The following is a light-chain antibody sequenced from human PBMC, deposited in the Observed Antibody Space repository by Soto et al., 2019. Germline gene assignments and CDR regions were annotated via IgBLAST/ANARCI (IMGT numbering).Light chain of an antibody. CDR3: SSYTTSNTLV. Sequence: QSALTQTASVSGSPGQSITISCTGTTSDIGRYNYVAWYQQHPGKAPKVMIYEVSNRPSWISNRFSGSKSGNTASMTISGLQAEDEAHYYCSSYTTSNTLVFGGGTKLTVL. CDR1: TSDIGRYNY. J-gene: IGLJ2*01. V-gene: IGLV2-14*01. CDR2: EVS.